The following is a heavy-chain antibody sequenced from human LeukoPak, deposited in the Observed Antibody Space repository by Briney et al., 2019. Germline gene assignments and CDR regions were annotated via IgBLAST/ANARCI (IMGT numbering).Heavy chain of an antibody. CDR2: FYAGDT. CDR3: ARGVFMTSSRYFYYMDL. CDR1: AASISSDNYY. V-gene: IGHV4-61*02. D-gene: IGHD2-21*01. Sequence: SETLSLTCTVSAASISSDNYYWNWIRQPAGRGLEWIGRFYAGDTKYNPSLNNRATVSVDTSKNQFSLTLSSVTAADTATYYCARGVFMTSSRYFYYMDLWGTGTTVTVSS. J-gene: IGHJ6*03.